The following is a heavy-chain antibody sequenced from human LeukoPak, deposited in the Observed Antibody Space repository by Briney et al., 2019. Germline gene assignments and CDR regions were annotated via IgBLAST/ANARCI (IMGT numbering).Heavy chain of an antibody. CDR2: IYYSGST. D-gene: IGHD3-22*01. Sequence: SETLSLTCTVSGGSISSYYWSWIRQLPGKGLEWLGYIYYSGSTNYNPSLKSRVTISVNTSKNQFSLKLSSVTAADTAVYYCARGGNSYYDSSGYPGWAFDIWGQGTMVTVSS. J-gene: IGHJ3*02. V-gene: IGHV4-59*01. CDR1: GGSISSYY. CDR3: ARGGNSYYDSSGYPGWAFDI.